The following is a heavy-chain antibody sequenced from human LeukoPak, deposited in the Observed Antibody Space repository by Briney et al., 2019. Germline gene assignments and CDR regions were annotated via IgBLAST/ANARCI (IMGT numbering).Heavy chain of an antibody. CDR1: GYTFTSYY. V-gene: IGHV1-46*01. J-gene: IGHJ4*02. D-gene: IGHD1-26*01. CDR3: AREVGSGSPKYYFDY. CDR2: INPSGGST. Sequence: ASVKVSCKASGYTFTSYYMHWMRQAPGQGLEWMGIINPSGGSTSYAQKFQGRVTMTRDTSTSTVYMELSSLRSEDTAVYYCAREVGSGSPKYYFDYWGQGTLVTVSS.